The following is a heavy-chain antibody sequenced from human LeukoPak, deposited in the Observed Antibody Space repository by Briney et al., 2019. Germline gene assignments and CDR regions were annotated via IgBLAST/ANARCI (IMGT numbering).Heavy chain of an antibody. D-gene: IGHD2-15*01. CDR1: GFTFSSYW. Sequence: PGGSLRLSCAASGFTFSSYWMSWVRQAPGKGLEWVANIKQDGSEKYYADSVKGRFTISRDNAKNSLYLQMNSLRAEDTAVYYCARDYGSGGSSSDYWGQGTLVTVSS. J-gene: IGHJ4*02. CDR3: ARDYGSGGSSSDY. V-gene: IGHV3-7*01. CDR2: IKQDGSEK.